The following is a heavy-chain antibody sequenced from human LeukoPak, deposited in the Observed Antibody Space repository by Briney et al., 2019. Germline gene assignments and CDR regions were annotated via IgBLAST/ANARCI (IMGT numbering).Heavy chain of an antibody. CDR2: ISGSGGAT. J-gene: IGHJ4*02. CDR3: AKDRSLQWLDGSDY. D-gene: IGHD6-19*01. V-gene: IGHV3-23*01. CDR1: GFTFSSSA. Sequence: TGGSLRLSCAASGFTFSSSAMSWVRQAPGRGLEWVSTISGSGGATYYADSVKGRFTISRDNSKNTLYLQMNSLRAEDTAVYYCAKDRSLQWLDGSDYWGQGTLVTVSS.